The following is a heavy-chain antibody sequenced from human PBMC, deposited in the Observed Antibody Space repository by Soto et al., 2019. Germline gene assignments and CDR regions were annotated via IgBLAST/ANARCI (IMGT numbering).Heavy chain of an antibody. CDR2: INGIGGTT. V-gene: IGHV3-23*01. CDR1: GFTFSVNA. J-gene: IGHJ6*02. CDR3: ARELRRLNYYYYGMDV. Sequence: PGGTLRLSCAASGFTFSVNAMTWVRQAPGKGLEWVSSINGIGGTTYYADSVKGRFTISRDNSKNTLYLQMTSLRAEDTAVYYCARELRRLNYYYYGMDVWGQGTTVTVAS. D-gene: IGHD1-26*01.